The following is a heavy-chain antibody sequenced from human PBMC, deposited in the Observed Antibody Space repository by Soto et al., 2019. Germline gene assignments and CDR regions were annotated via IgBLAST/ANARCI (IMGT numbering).Heavy chain of an antibody. D-gene: IGHD2-2*01. J-gene: IGHJ2*01. Sequence: GKGLECLSLIQSGGSTYYADSVKGRFTISRDNSENTLFLQMNSLSVEDTAVHYCTLCYFFRAEDGIRRPGPVSAFQLNRSSDL. V-gene: IGHV3-66*01. CDR2: IQSGGST. CDR3: TLCYFFRAEDGIRRPGPVSAFQLNRSSDL.